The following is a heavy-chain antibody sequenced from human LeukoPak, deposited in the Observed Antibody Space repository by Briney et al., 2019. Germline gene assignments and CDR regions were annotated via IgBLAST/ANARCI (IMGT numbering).Heavy chain of an antibody. CDR2: ISFDGTIK. CDR1: GFTFSSYG. Sequence: GGSLRLYCAASGFTFSSYGIHWVRQAPGKGLEWVAVISFDGTIKYYADSVKGRFTSSRDNSKNTLYLQMNTLRAEDTAVYYCARASVQLWDPFGYWGQGTLVTVSS. J-gene: IGHJ4*02. CDR3: ARASVQLWDPFGY. V-gene: IGHV3-33*08. D-gene: IGHD5-18*01.